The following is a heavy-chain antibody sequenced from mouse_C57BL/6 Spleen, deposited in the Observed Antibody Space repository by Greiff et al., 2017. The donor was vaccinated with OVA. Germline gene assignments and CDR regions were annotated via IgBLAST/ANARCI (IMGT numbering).Heavy chain of an antibody. D-gene: IGHD1-1*01. Sequence: QVQLQQPGAELVMPGASVKLSCKASGYTFTSYWMHWVKQRPGQGLEWIGEIDPSDSYTNYNQKFKGKSTLTVDKSSSTAYMQLSSLTSEESAVYYCARGDYYGSSYGYFDVWGTGTTVTVSS. J-gene: IGHJ1*03. CDR3: ARGDYYGSSYGYFDV. CDR1: GYTFTSYW. CDR2: IDPSDSYT. V-gene: IGHV1-69*01.